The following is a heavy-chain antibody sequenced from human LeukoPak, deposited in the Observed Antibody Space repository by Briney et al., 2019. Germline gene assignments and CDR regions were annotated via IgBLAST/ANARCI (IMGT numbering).Heavy chain of an antibody. D-gene: IGHD5-12*01. Sequence: GGSLRLSCAVSGFSFYDYAMHWVRQLPGKGLEGVSSIGWNSDSIGYADSVKGRFTISRDNAKNSLDLQMNSLRAEATALYYCATNGGGDSGYGNFDYWGHGTLVTVSS. CDR1: GFSFYDYA. J-gene: IGHJ4*01. CDR2: IGWNSDSI. CDR3: ATNGGGDSGYGNFDY. V-gene: IGHV3-9*01.